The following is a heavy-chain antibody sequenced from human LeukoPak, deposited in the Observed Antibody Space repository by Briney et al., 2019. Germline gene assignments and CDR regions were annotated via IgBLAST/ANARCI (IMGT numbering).Heavy chain of an antibody. CDR1: GGSISSGGYY. J-gene: IGHJ3*02. CDR3: SIQFKGGSHAFDI. CDR2: IYYSGST. D-gene: IGHD4-11*01. V-gene: IGHV4-31*03. Sequence: SQTLSLTCTVSGGSISSGGYYWSWIRQHPGKGLEWIGYIYYSGSTYYNPSLKSRVTISVDTSKNQFSLKLSSVTAADTAVYYCSIQFKGGSHAFDIWGQGTMVTVSS.